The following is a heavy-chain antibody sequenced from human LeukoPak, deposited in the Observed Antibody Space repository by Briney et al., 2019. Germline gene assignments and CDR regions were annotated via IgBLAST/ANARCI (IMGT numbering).Heavy chain of an antibody. D-gene: IGHD3-10*01. CDR2: IYSGGST. CDR3: ARDYYYGSGSYYDY. Sequence: GESLRLSCAASGFTVSSNYMSWVRQAPGKGLEWVSVIYSGGSTYYADSVKGRFTISRDNSKNTLYLQMNSLRAEDTAVYYCARDYYYGSGSYYDYWGQGTLVTVSS. CDR1: GFTVSSNY. J-gene: IGHJ4*02. V-gene: IGHV3-53*01.